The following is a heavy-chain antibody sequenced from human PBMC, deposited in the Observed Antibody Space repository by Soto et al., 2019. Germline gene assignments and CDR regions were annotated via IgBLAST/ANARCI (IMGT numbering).Heavy chain of an antibody. J-gene: IGHJ4*02. CDR2: IDRSGSI. CDR3: ATGGGAAPGT. V-gene: IGHV4-34*01. CDR1: GGSLSGYY. Sequence: SETLSLTCAVYGGSLSGYYWSWIRQTPGKGLEWIGEIDRSGSIKYNPSLKSRVSISLDTSRNQFSLKLSSVTAAASAVFYCATGGGAAPGTWGQGTLVTVSS. D-gene: IGHD6-13*01.